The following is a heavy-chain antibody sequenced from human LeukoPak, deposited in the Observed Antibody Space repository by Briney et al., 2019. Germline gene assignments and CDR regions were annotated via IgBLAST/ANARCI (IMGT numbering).Heavy chain of an antibody. Sequence: PGGSLRLSCAPSGFTFSNYAMNWVRQTPGKGLQWVSAIKAGGDGTYYADSVRGRFATSRDNSKNALYLQVNSLRAEDTAVYFCARVLLGSTFHAFDVWGQGTMVTVSS. CDR3: ARVLLGSTFHAFDV. D-gene: IGHD2-8*02. CDR2: IKAGGDGT. V-gene: IGHV3-23*01. CDR1: GFTFSNYA. J-gene: IGHJ3*01.